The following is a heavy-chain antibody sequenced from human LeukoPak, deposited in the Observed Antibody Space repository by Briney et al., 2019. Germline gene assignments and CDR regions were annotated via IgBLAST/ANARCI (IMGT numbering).Heavy chain of an antibody. V-gene: IGHV1-18*01. Sequence: ASVKVSCKASGGTFSSNGISWVRQAPGQGLEWMGWISANNGNRNYAQKLQDRVSMTTDTSTSTAYMELRSLRSDDTAVYYCARQGYGGHSQGAADYWGQGTLVTVSS. CDR2: ISANNGNR. J-gene: IGHJ4*02. D-gene: IGHD4-23*01. CDR1: GGTFSSNG. CDR3: ARQGYGGHSQGAADY.